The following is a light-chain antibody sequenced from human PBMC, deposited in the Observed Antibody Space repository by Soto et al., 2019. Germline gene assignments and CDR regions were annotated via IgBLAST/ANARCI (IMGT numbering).Light chain of an antibody. CDR2: ENS. V-gene: IGLV3-21*02. J-gene: IGLJ1*01. Sequence: SYELTQPPSVSVAPGQTATITCGADNIGSKSVQWYQQRSGQAPVMVVYENSDRPSGIPERFSGSSSGNTASLTISGLQAEDEADYYCCSYAGSSLYVFGTGTKLTVL. CDR1: NIGSKS. CDR3: CSYAGSSLYV.